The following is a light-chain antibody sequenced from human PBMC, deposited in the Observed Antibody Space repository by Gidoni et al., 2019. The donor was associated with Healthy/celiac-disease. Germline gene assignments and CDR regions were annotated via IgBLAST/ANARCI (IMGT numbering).Light chain of an antibody. CDR1: SNIVDNQG. Sequence: QAGLTQPPSVSKGLRQTATLTCTGNSNIVDNQGAAWLQQHQGHPPKLLSYRNNNRPSGISERFSASRSGNTASLTITGLQPEDEADYYCSALDSSLSVWVFGGGTKLTVL. V-gene: IGLV10-54*02. CDR3: SALDSSLSVWV. CDR2: RNN. J-gene: IGLJ3*02.